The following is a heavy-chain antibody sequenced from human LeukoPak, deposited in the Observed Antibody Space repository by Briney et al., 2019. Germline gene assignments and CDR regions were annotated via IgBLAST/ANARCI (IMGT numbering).Heavy chain of an antibody. V-gene: IGHV3-23*01. Sequence: GGSLRLSCAASGFTFSSYAMSWVRQAPGKGLEWVSAISGSGGSTYYADSVKGRFTISRDSSKNTLYLQMNSLRAEDTAVYYCAKPLVVTTPAGAFDYWGQGTLVTVSS. CDR3: AKPLVVTTPAGAFDY. J-gene: IGHJ4*02. D-gene: IGHD3-22*01. CDR1: GFTFSSYA. CDR2: ISGSGGST.